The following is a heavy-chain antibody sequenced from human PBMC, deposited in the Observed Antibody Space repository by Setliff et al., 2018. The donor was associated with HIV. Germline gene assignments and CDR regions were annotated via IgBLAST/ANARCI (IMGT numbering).Heavy chain of an antibody. CDR2: ISYDGSNR. J-gene: IGHJ6*03. D-gene: IGHD6-13*01. CDR3: ARAGLYSSSWHYYYYYMDV. CDR1: GFTFSSYA. V-gene: IGHV3-30*14. Sequence: GGSLRLSCAASGFTFSSYAMHWVRQAPGKGLEWVAIISYDGSNRYYAESVKGRFTISRDNSKNTLYLQMSSLRAEDTAVYYCARAGLYSSSWHYYYYYMDVWGKGTTVTVSS.